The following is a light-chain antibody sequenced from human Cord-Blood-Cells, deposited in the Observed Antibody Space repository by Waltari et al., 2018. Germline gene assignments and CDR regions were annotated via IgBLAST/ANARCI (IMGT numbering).Light chain of an antibody. CDR3: CSYAGSYTVV. V-gene: IGLV2-11*01. CDR2: DVS. CDR1: SSDVGGYNY. Sequence: QSALPQPRSVSGSPGQSVTISCTGTSSDVGGYNYVPWYQQHPGKAPKLMIYDVSKRPSGVPDRFSGSKSGNTASLTISGLQAEDEADYYCCSYAGSYTVVFGGGTKLTVL. J-gene: IGLJ2*01.